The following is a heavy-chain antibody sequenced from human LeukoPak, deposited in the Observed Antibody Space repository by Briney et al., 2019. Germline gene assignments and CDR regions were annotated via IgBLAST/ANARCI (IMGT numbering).Heavy chain of an antibody. CDR2: MYSGGAT. J-gene: IGHJ4*02. D-gene: IGHD4-17*01. Sequence: GGSLRLSCAASGVTVSSSYMSWVRQAPGQGLEWVSIMYSGGATDYADSVKGRFTISRDNSKNTLYLQMNSLRAEETAVYYCARDPSPFYGDYGYWGQGTLVIVSS. CDR1: GVTVSSSY. V-gene: IGHV3-66*01. CDR3: ARDPSPFYGDYGY.